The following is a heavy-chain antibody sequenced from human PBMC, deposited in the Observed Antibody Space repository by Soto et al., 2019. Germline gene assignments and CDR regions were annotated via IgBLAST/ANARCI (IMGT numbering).Heavy chain of an antibody. J-gene: IGHJ5*02. V-gene: IGHV1-2*02. CDR3: ARELGYCSSTSCPFDP. CDR1: GYTFTGYY. Sequence: ASVKVSCKASGYTFTGYYMHWVRQAPGQGLEWMGWINPNSGGTNYAQKFQGRVTMTRYTSISTAYMELSRLRSDDTAVDYCARELGYCSSTSCPFDPWGQGTLVTVSS. CDR2: INPNSGGT. D-gene: IGHD2-2*01.